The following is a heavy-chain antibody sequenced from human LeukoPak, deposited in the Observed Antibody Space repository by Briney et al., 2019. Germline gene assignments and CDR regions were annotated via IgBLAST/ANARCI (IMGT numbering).Heavy chain of an antibody. Sequence: GGSLRLSCAASGITFNAIHWVRQAPGKGLEWVALTWYDGRNKYYADSVKGRFTISRDNSKNTLYLQMNSLRAEDTAVYYCARVAGHDIRGLITYYFDDWGQGTLVTVSS. CDR3: ARVAGHDIRGLITYYFDD. CDR2: TWYDGRNK. CDR1: GITFNA. J-gene: IGHJ4*02. D-gene: IGHD3-10*01. V-gene: IGHV3-33*01.